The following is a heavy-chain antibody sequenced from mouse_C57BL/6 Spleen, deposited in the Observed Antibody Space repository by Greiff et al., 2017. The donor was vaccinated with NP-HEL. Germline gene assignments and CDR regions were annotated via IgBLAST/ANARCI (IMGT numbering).Heavy chain of an antibody. CDR2: ISDGGSYT. V-gene: IGHV5-4*03. J-gene: IGHJ3*01. Sequence: EVKLMESGGGLVKPGGSLKLSCAASGFTFSSYAMSWVRQTPEKRLEWVATISDGGSYTYYPDNVKGRFTISRDNAKNNLYLQMSHLKSEDTAMYYCARGRDYYGSSYPFAYWGQGTLVTVSA. CDR3: ARGRDYYGSSYPFAY. D-gene: IGHD1-1*01. CDR1: GFTFSSYA.